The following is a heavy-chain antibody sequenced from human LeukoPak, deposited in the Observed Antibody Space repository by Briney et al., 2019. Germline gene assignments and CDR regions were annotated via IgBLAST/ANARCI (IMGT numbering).Heavy chain of an antibody. V-gene: IGHV3-30*18. D-gene: IGHD3-10*01. J-gene: IGHJ4*02. CDR2: ISYDGSNK. CDR3: AKDYYRRFYYFDY. CDR1: GFTFSGYG. Sequence: GGSLRLSRAASGFTFSGYGMHWVRQAPGKGLEWVAVISYDGSNKYYADSVKGRFTISRDNSKNTLYLQMNSLRAEDTAVYYCAKDYYRRFYYFDYWGQGTLVTVSS.